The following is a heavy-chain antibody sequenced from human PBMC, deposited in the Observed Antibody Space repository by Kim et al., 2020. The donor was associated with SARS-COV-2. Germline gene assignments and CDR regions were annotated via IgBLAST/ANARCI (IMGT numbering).Heavy chain of an antibody. CDR1: GGSFSGYY. CDR3: ARGSLGYYCSGGLPRRYYFDY. V-gene: IGHV4-34*01. Sequence: SETLSLTCAVYGGSFSGYYWSWIRQPPGKGLEGIGEINHSGSTNYNPSLKSRVTISVDTSKNQFSLQLSSVTAADTAVYYCARGSLGYYCSGGLPRRYYFDYWGQGTLVTVSS. CDR2: INHSGST. J-gene: IGHJ4*02. D-gene: IGHD3-10*01.